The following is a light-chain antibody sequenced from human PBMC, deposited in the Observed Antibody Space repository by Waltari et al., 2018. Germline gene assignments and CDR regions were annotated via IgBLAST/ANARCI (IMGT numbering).Light chain of an antibody. Sequence: QSALTQPPSASGSPGQSVTISGTGTSSDVGSYNYASWYQQHPGKAPKLMIYEVSKRPSGVPDRFSGSKSGNTASLTVSGLQAEDETDYYCSSYAGRNNLVFGGGTKLTVL. CDR3: SSYAGRNNLV. CDR2: EVS. J-gene: IGLJ2*01. CDR1: SSDVGSYNY. V-gene: IGLV2-8*01.